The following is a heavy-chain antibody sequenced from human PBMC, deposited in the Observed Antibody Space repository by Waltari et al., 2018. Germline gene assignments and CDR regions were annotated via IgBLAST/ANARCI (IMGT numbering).Heavy chain of an antibody. Sequence: QVQLQQWGAGLLKPSETLSLTCAVYGGSFSGYYWSWIRQPPGKGLEWIGELNHSGSTNYNPSLKSRVTISVDTSKNQFSLKLSSVTAADTAVYYCARGRRNYDGSGSDWAAPFDYWGQGTLVTVSS. CDR3: ARGRRNYDGSGSDWAAPFDY. CDR2: LNHSGST. D-gene: IGHD3-10*01. J-gene: IGHJ4*02. CDR1: GGSFSGYY. V-gene: IGHV4-34*01.